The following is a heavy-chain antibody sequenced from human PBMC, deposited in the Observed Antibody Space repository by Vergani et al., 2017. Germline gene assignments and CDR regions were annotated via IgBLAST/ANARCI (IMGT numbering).Heavy chain of an antibody. CDR2: IYYSGST. CDR1: GGSISSSSYY. Sequence: QLQLQESGPGLVKPSETQSLTCTVSGGSISSSSYYWGWIRQPPGKGLEWIGSIYYSGSTYYNPSLKSRVTISVDTSKNQFSLKLSSVTAADTAVYYCVRGSSGWYEIDYWGQGTLVTVSS. D-gene: IGHD6-19*01. V-gene: IGHV4-39*01. J-gene: IGHJ4*02. CDR3: VRGSSGWYEIDY.